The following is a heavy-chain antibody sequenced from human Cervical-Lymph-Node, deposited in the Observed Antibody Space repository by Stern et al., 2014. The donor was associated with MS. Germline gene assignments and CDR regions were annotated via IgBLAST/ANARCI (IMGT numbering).Heavy chain of an antibody. J-gene: IGHJ4*02. CDR2: IIPIFGTA. V-gene: IGHV1-69*01. CDR3: ARAGLWFGELLDQPFDY. Sequence: QLVQSWAELKKPGYSVKVSCEASGTTFSSYAISCVRQAPGQGLEWIGGIIPIFGTAIYAQKFQGRVTITADETTSTAYMELSSLRSEDTAVYYCARAGLWFGELLDQPFDYWGQGTLVTVSS. CDR1: GTTFSSYA. D-gene: IGHD3-10*01.